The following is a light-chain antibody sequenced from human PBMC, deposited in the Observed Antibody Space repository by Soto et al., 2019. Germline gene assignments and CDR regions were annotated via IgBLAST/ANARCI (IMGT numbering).Light chain of an antibody. CDR3: QSYDSSLSGYV. CDR1: SSNLGAPYD. CDR2: GNN. V-gene: IGLV1-40*01. Sequence: QSVLTQPPSVSGAPGQTVIISCSWSSSNLGAPYDVNWFRQLPGTVPRLIIYGNNNRPSGVPDRFSGSKSGTSASLAITGLQAEDEADYYCQSYDSSLSGYVFGTGTKVTVL. J-gene: IGLJ1*01.